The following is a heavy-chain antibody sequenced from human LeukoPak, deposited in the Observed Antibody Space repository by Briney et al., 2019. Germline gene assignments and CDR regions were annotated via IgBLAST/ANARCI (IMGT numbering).Heavy chain of an antibody. D-gene: IGHD3-10*01. CDR1: GFTFSSYA. CDR3: AKALLLWFGEFPGTFDI. Sequence: PGGSLRLSCAASGFTFSSYAMSWVRQAPGKGLEWVSAISGSGGSTYYAGSVKGRFTISRDNSKNTLYLQMNSLRAEDTAVYYCAKALLLWFGEFPGTFDIWGQGTMVTVSS. CDR2: ISGSGGST. J-gene: IGHJ3*02. V-gene: IGHV3-23*01.